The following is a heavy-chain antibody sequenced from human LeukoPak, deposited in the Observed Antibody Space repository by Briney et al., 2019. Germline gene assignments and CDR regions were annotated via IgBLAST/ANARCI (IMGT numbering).Heavy chain of an antibody. CDR1: GYSISSGYY. J-gene: IGHJ4*02. CDR2: IYHSGST. Sequence: PSETLSLTCAVSGYSISSGYYWGWIRPPPGKGREWIGSIYHSGSTYYNPSLKSRVTISVDTSKNQFSLKLSSVTAADTAVYYCASRPWGYFDYWGQGTLVTVSS. CDR3: ASRPWGYFDY. V-gene: IGHV4-38-2*01. D-gene: IGHD3-16*01.